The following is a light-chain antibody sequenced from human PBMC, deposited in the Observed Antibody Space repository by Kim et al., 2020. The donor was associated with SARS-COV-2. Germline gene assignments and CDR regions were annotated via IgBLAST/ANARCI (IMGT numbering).Light chain of an antibody. V-gene: IGLV4-69*01. CDR3: QTWGTGYAV. CDR2: VTSGGSH. CDR1: SRHSTYD. Sequence: ASAKLTCTLSSRHSTYDIVWHQQQPEKGPRFLMRVTSGGSHIKGDGIPDRFSGSSSGAERYLTISSLQSEDEADYYCQTWGTGYAVFGGGNKLTVL. J-gene: IGLJ2*01.